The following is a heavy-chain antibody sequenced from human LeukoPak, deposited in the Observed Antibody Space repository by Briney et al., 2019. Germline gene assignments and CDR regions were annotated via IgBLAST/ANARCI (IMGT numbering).Heavy chain of an antibody. J-gene: IGHJ4*02. CDR2: ISSSGSII. D-gene: IGHD6-13*01. CDR1: GFSFSIYE. V-gene: IGHV3-48*03. CDR3: VRGMASAGGSNDY. Sequence: GGSLRLSCAASGFSFSIYEMNWVRQAPGKGLEWVSYISSSGSIILYADSVKGRFTISRDNAKNLVYLEMNSLRAEDTAVYYCVRGMASAGGSNDYWGQGTLVTVSS.